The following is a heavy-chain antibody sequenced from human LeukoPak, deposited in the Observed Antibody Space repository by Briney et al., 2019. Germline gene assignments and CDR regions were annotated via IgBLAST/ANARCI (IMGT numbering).Heavy chain of an antibody. D-gene: IGHD5-18*01. CDR2: IIPILGIA. J-gene: IGHJ4*02. CDR3: ARDPLPSDTAMAN. V-gene: IGHV1-69*04. Sequence: ASVKVSCKASGYTFTTYYIHWVRQAPGQGLEWMGRIIPILGIANYAQKFQGRVTITADKSTSTAYMELSSLRSEDTAVYYCARDPLPSDTAMANWGQGTLVTVSS. CDR1: GYTFTTYY.